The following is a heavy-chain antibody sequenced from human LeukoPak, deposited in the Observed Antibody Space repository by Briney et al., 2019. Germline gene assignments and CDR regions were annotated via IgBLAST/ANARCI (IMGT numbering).Heavy chain of an antibody. Sequence: PSETLSLTCAVYGGSFSGYYWSWIRQPPGKGLEWIGEINHSGSTNYNPSLKSRGTISVDTSKNQFSLKLSSVTAADTAVYYCARHQPSWGWFDPWGQGTLVTVSS. CDR1: GGSFSGYY. CDR2: INHSGST. J-gene: IGHJ5*02. CDR3: ARHQPSWGWFDP. D-gene: IGHD7-27*01. V-gene: IGHV4-34*01.